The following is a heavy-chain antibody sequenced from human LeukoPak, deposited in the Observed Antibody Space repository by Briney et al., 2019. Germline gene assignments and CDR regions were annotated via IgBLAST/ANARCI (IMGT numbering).Heavy chain of an antibody. CDR1: GFTFDNAW. V-gene: IGHV3-15*07. CDR2: IKKKNEGGAT. Sequence: GGSLRLSCVASGFTFDNAWINWVRQAPGKGVEWVGRIKKKNEGGATEYAAPVKGRFTISRDDSSYILYLQMNSLKTEDTAMYFCTTSGNPSLTDIWGQGTMVTVSS. J-gene: IGHJ3*02. D-gene: IGHD1-26*01. CDR3: TTSGNPSLTDI.